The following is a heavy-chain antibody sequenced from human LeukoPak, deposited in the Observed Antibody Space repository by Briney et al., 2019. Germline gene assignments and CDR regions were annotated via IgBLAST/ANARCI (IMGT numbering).Heavy chain of an antibody. Sequence: GGSLRLSCAASGFTFSSYAMSWVRQAPGKRLEWVSTISDSGGSTYYPDSVKGRFTISRDNSKNTLYLQMNSLRAEDTAVYYCARVPRGVVGWFDPWGQGTPVTVSS. D-gene: IGHD3-16*02. CDR3: ARVPRGVVGWFDP. CDR1: GFTFSSYA. CDR2: ISDSGGST. V-gene: IGHV3-23*01. J-gene: IGHJ5*02.